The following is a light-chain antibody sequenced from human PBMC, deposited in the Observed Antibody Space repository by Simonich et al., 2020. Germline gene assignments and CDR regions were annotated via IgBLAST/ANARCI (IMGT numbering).Light chain of an antibody. CDR2: EVS. V-gene: IGKV2-29*02. CDR3: MQGIHLPHT. Sequence: DIVMTQTPLSLSVTPGQPASISCKSSQSLLHSDGKTYLYWYLQKPGQSPQLLIYEVSSRVSGVPDRVSGSGSGTDFTLKISRVEAEDVGVYYCMQGIHLPHTFGQGTKLEIK. J-gene: IGKJ2*01. CDR1: QSLLHSDGKTY.